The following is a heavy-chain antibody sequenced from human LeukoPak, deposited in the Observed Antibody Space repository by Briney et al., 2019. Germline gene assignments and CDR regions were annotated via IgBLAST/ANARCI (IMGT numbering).Heavy chain of an antibody. Sequence: ASVKVSCKASGYTFTGYYMHWVRQAPGQGLVCMGWINPNSGGTNYAQKFQGRVTMTRDTSISTAYMELSRLRSDDTAVYYCARGFDYYDSSGYSLDIWGQGTMVTVSS. CDR1: GYTFTGYY. D-gene: IGHD3-22*01. CDR3: ARGFDYYDSSGYSLDI. J-gene: IGHJ3*02. V-gene: IGHV1-2*02. CDR2: INPNSGGT.